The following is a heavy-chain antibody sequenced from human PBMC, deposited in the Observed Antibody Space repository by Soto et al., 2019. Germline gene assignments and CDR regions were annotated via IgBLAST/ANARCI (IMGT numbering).Heavy chain of an antibody. D-gene: IGHD1-26*01. CDR1: GYTFTNFG. Sequence: QVQLVQAGAEVKKHGASVKVSCKASGYTFTNFGISWVRQAPGQGLEWMGWISAYKGNTNYAKNFQGRFTLTTDTSTSTAYLELRSLRSDDTAVYYCSRGETPIDYWGQGTLVTVSS. J-gene: IGHJ4*02. CDR3: SRGETPIDY. V-gene: IGHV1-18*01. CDR2: ISAYKGNT.